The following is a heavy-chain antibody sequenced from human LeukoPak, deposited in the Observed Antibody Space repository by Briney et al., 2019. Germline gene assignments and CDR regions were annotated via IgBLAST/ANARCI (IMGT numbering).Heavy chain of an antibody. CDR2: IYTSDNT. CDR1: GCSIRSGSYY. D-gene: IGHD1-26*01. Sequence: SQTLSLTCTVSGCSIRSGSYYWSWIRQPAGKGLEWIGHIYTSDNTKYNPSLESRVTISVDTSKNQFSLKLSSLTAADTAVYYCARERREGGSYYGYYYYIDLWGKGTTVTVSS. J-gene: IGHJ6*03. CDR3: ARERREGGSYYGYYYYIDL. V-gene: IGHV4-61*09.